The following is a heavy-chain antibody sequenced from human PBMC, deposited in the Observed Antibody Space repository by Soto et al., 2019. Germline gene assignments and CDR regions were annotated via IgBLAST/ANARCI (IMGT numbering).Heavy chain of an antibody. D-gene: IGHD2-21*02. CDR3: ARDSPFRVVPATPHYYCAMDV. J-gene: IGHJ6*02. CDR2: ISANNGKT. Sequence: EASVKVSCKASGYTFSSYGISWVRQAPGQGLEWMGWISANNGKTNYAQKLQGRVTMTTDKSTSTAYMELRSLRSEDTAVYYCARDSPFRVVPATPHYYCAMDVWGQGTTVTVSS. V-gene: IGHV1-18*04. CDR1: GYTFSSYG.